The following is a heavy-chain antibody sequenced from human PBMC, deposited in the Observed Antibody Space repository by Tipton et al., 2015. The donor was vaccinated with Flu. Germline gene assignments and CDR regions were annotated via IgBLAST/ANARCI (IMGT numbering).Heavy chain of an antibody. CDR1: GGSFSGYY. Sequence: LRLSCAVYGGSFSGYYWSWIRQPPGKGLEWIGEINHSGSTNYNPSLKSRVTILADKSKNQFSLQLSSVAAADTAVYYCAGGKSPVRARGVRGYFDYWGQGPLVPVPS. CDR2: INHSGST. V-gene: IGHV4-34*01. D-gene: IGHD3-10*01. CDR3: AGGKSPVRARGVRGYFDY. J-gene: IGHJ4*02.